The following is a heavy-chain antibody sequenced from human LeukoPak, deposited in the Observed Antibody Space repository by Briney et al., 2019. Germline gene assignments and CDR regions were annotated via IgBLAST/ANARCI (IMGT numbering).Heavy chain of an antibody. CDR2: ISGSGGHT. D-gene: IGHD3-22*01. CDR1: GFTFSNYA. V-gene: IGHV3-23*01. J-gene: IGHJ4*02. CDR3: AKGGTGRYFDSSGYVDS. Sequence: PGESLRLSCAASGFTFSNYAMSWVRQAPGKGLEWVSAISGSGGHTYYADSVKGRFTISRDNSKNTLSLQMNSLRAEDTAVYYCAKGGTGRYFDSSGYVDSWGQGTLVTVSS.